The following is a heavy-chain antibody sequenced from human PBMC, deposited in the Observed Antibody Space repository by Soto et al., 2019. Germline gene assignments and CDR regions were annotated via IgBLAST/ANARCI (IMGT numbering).Heavy chain of an antibody. D-gene: IGHD2-2*01. V-gene: IGHV4-34*01. CDR2: INHSGST. Sequence: SETLSLTCAVYGGSFSGYYWSWIRQPPGKGLEWIGEINHSGSTNYNPSLKSRVTISVDTSKNQFSLKLSSVTAADTAVYYCARVTRVPAAMRWYNWFDPWGQGTLVTVSS. CDR3: ARVTRVPAAMRWYNWFDP. CDR1: GGSFSGYY. J-gene: IGHJ5*02.